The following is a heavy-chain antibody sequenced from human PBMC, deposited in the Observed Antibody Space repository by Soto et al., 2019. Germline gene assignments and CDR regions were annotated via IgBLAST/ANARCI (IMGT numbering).Heavy chain of an antibody. Sequence: QVQLVQSGAEVKKPGASVRVSCEASGYTFTSYGISWVRQAPGQGFEWMGWISVYSGSTNYAQKLQGRVTMTTDRSTRAVYMELRSLRSDDTAVYYCARDSWGLAVPDYHYYAMDVWGQGTTVTVS. D-gene: IGHD6-19*01. CDR3: ARDSWGLAVPDYHYYAMDV. V-gene: IGHV1-18*04. CDR2: ISVYSGST. CDR1: GYTFTSYG. J-gene: IGHJ6*02.